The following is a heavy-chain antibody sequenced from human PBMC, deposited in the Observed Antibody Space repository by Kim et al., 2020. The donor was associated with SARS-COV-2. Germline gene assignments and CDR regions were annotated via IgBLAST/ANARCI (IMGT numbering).Heavy chain of an antibody. Sequence: GGSLRLSCAASGFTFSNYAMRWVRQAPGKGLDWVSPISGSGGSTYYAESAKGRFTISRDNAKNTLYLQMNSLRAEDTAVYYCAQDTGYSYSNWFDPWVQG. J-gene: IGHJ5*02. CDR1: GFTFSNYA. CDR2: ISGSGGST. CDR3: AQDTGYSYSNWFDP. V-gene: IGHV3-23*01. D-gene: IGHD5-18*01.